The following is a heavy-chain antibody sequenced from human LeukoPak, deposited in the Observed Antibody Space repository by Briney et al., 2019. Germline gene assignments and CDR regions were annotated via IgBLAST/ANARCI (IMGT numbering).Heavy chain of an antibody. CDR2: IKGDGSRK. D-gene: IGHD3-22*01. CDR3: ARDANYHDGSNYYDVLDI. V-gene: IGHV3-7*01. J-gene: IGHJ3*02. CDR1: GFTFTDYW. Sequence: GGSPRLSCAASGFTFTDYWMAWVRQVPGKGLEWVANIKGDGSRKYYLDSVKGRYTISRDNARNSVNMEMSSLRADDTAMYYCARDANYHDGSNYYDVLDIWGQGTMVTVSS.